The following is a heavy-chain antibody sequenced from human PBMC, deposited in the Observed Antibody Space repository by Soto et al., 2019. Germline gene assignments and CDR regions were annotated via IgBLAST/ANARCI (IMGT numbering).Heavy chain of an antibody. J-gene: IGHJ4*02. D-gene: IGHD3-3*01. CDR1: GYTFTSYA. CDR3: ARDRSMGITIFGVVTHPDY. CDR2: INAGNGNT. V-gene: IGHV1-3*01. Sequence: QVQLVRSGAEVKKPGASVKVSCKASGYTFTSYAMHWVRQAPGQRLEWMGWINAGNGNTKYSQKFQGRVTITRDTSASTAYMELSSLRSEDTAVYYCARDRSMGITIFGVVTHPDYWGQGTLVTVSS.